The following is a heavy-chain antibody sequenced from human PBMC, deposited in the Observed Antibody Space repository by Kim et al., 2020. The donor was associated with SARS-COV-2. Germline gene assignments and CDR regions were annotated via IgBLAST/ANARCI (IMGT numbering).Heavy chain of an antibody. CDR1: GGSFSGYY. J-gene: IGHJ4*02. V-gene: IGHV4-34*01. CDR2: INHSGST. CDR3: ARKPGYSSSWYFGV. D-gene: IGHD6-13*01. Sequence: SETLSLTCAVYGGSFSGYYWSWIRQPPGKGLEWIGEINHSGSTNYNPSLKSRVTISVDTSKNQFSLKLSSVTAADTAVYYCARKPGYSSSWYFGVWGQGTLVTVSS.